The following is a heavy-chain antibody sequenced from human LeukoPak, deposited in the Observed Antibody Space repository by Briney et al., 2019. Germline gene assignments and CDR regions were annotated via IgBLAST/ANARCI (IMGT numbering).Heavy chain of an antibody. J-gene: IGHJ4*02. CDR2: INPNSGGT. CDR1: GSTFTGYY. CDR3: ARDFTKGNYYDSRVCFDR. D-gene: IGHD3-22*01. V-gene: IGHV1-2*02. Sequence: ASVTVSCKASGSTFTGYYIHWVRQGPGQGLEWVGWINPNSGGTNYAQKFQGRVTMTRDTSISTAHMELRRLTSDDTAVYYCARDFTKGNYYDSRVCFDRWGQGTLVTVSS.